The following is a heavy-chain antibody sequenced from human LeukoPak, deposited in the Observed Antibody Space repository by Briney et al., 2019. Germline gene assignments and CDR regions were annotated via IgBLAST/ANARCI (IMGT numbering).Heavy chain of an antibody. V-gene: IGHV4-30-4*01. J-gene: IGHJ4*02. Sequence: SETLSLTCTVSGGSISSGDYYWSWIRQPPGKGLEWIGYIYYSGSTYYNPSLKSRVTISVDTSKNQFSLKLSSVTAADTAVYYCARWGGYDWGYYFDYWGQGTLVTVSS. CDR1: GGSISSGDYY. CDR2: IYYSGST. CDR3: ARWGGYDWGYYFDY. D-gene: IGHD5-12*01.